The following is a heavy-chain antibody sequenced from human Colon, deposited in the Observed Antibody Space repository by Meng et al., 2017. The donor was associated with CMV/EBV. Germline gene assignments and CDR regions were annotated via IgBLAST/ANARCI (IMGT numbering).Heavy chain of an antibody. CDR2: ISKGGDRT. Sequence: ASGLTVEYYSMPWVRQAPGKGLGWVSLISKGGDRTIYADSVKGRFTIFRHTHPTSLSLQMNSLRPASPAFYSFSKERYGTRWVSFDSWGQGTLVTVSS. D-gene: IGHD3/OR15-3a*01. CDR1: GLTVEYYS. CDR3: SKERYGTRWVSFDS. J-gene: IGHJ4*02. V-gene: IGHV3-43*01.